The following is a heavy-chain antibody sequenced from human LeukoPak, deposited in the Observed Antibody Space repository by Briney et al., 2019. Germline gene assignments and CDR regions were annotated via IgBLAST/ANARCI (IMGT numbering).Heavy chain of an antibody. CDR3: AKDLEYSGSGTPEACDF. CDR2: ISSGSGSM. V-gene: IGHV3-21*01. Sequence: GGSLRLSCAASGFTFNTYTMNWVRQAPGKGLEWVSSISSGSGSMFYIDSVRGRFTISRDNARNSLYLQMNSLRAEDTAIYYCAKDLEYSGSGTPEACDFWRQGTLVTVS. J-gene: IGHJ4*02. D-gene: IGHD3-10*01. CDR1: GFTFNTYT.